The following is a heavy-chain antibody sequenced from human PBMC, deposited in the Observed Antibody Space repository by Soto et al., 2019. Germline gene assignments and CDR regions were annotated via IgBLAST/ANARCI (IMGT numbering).Heavy chain of an antibody. CDR1: GFNFVVHA. V-gene: IGHV3-49*04. CDR2: IRRKAYGGTT. Sequence: GGSLRLSCSASGFNFVVHAMSWVRQAPGKGLEWVGLIRRKAYGGTTDYAASVKGRFTISRDDSKSIAYLYMNSLKIEDTAVYYCTRSLAIDFDSWGQGTLVTVSS. J-gene: IGHJ4*02. CDR3: TRSLAIDFDS.